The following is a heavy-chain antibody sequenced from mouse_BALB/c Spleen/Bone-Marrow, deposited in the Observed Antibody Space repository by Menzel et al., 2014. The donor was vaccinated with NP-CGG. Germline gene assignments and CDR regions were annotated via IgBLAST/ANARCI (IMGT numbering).Heavy chain of an antibody. CDR3: GRDGDDGCCGGDGMDC. CDR1: GYTFTTYD. V-gene: IGHV1-85*01. CDR2: IFPGDGST. J-gene: IGHJ4*01. D-gene: IGHD2-3*01. Sequence: VQLQQSGAELVKPGASVKLSCKASGYTFTTYDINWVRQRPEQGLEWIGWIFPGDGSTKYNEKFKGKATLTTDKSSSTAYMQLSRLTSEDSAGCFCGRDGDDGCCGGDGMDCWGRGISVTVSS.